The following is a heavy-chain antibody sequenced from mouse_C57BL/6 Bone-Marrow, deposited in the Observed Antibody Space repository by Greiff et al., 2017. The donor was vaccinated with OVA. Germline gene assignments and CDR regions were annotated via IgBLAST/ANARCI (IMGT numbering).Heavy chain of an antibody. CDR3: ANQYYFDY. CDR1: GFNIKDYY. J-gene: IGHJ2*01. Sequence: VQLQQSGAELVKPGASVKLSCTASGFNIKDYYMHWVKQRTEQGLEWIGGIDPEDGETKYAPKFQGKATITADTSSNTAYLQLSSLTSEDTAVYYCANQYYFDYWGQGTTLTVSS. V-gene: IGHV14-2*01. CDR2: IDPEDGET.